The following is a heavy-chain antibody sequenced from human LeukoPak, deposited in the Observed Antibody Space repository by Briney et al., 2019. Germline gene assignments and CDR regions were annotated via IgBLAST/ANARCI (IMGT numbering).Heavy chain of an antibody. J-gene: IGHJ4*02. CDR2: ISYDGRNK. CDR3: ARESIAAAGTGAFDY. V-gene: IGHV3-30*04. CDR1: GFTFSSYA. D-gene: IGHD6-13*01. Sequence: GSLRLSCAASGFTFSSYAMHWVRQAPGKGLEEVAVISYDGRNKYYADSVKGRFTISRDNSKNTLYLQMNSLRAEDTAVYYCARESIAAAGTGAFDYWGQGTLVTVSS.